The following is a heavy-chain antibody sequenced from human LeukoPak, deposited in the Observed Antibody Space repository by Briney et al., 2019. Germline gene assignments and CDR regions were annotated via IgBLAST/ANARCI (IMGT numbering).Heavy chain of an antibody. J-gene: IGHJ6*04. CDR3: ATGAASRLGNSSGMAA. CDR1: GGTFSSYA. CDR2: IIPIFGTA. V-gene: IGHV1-69*01. D-gene: IGHD3-16*01. Sequence: ASVKVSCKASGGTFSSYAISWVRQAPGQGLEWMGGIIPIFGTANYAQKFQGRVTITADESTSTAYMELSSLRSEDTAVYYCATGAASRLGNSSGMAAWGKGTRVPVS.